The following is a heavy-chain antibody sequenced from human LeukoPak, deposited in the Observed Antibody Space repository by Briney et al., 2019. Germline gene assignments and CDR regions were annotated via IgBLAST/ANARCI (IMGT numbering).Heavy chain of an antibody. D-gene: IGHD3-22*01. CDR1: GGSFSGYY. Sequence: PSETLSLTCAVYGGSFSGYYWSWIRQPPGKGLEWIGEINHSGSTNYNPSLKSRVTISVDTSKNQFSLKLSSVTAADTAVYYCARGSSDSSGYYRRRYNWFDPWGQGTLVTVSS. CDR2: INHSGST. J-gene: IGHJ5*02. V-gene: IGHV4-34*01. CDR3: ARGSSDSSGYYRRRYNWFDP.